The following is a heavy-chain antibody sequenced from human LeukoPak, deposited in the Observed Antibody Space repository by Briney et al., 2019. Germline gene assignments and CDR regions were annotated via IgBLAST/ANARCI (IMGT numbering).Heavy chain of an antibody. J-gene: IGHJ3*02. CDR1: RGTFSNYA. Sequence: ASVKVSCKASRGTFSNYAISWVRQAPGQGLEWMGGIIPNSGGTNYAQKFQGRVTMTRDTSISTAYMELSRLRSDDTAVYYCASNYYDSSGYHAFDIWGQGTMVTVSS. D-gene: IGHD3-22*01. V-gene: IGHV1-2*02. CDR3: ASNYYDSSGYHAFDI. CDR2: IIPNSGGT.